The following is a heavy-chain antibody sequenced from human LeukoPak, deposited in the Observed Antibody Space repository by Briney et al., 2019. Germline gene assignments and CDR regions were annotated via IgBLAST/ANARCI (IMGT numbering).Heavy chain of an antibody. Sequence: GESLKISCKGSGYSFTNYWIAWVRQMPGKGLEWMGITYPDDSETRYNPSFQGQVTISADWSISTAYLQWSSLKASDTAVYYCARRPPYSSSSYYFDYWGQGALVTVSS. J-gene: IGHJ4*02. CDR3: ARRPPYSSSSYYFDY. CDR1: GYSFTNYW. D-gene: IGHD6-6*01. CDR2: TYPDDSET. V-gene: IGHV5-51*01.